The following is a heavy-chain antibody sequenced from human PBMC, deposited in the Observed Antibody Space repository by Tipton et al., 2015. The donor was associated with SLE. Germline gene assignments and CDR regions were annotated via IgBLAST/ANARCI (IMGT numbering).Heavy chain of an antibody. J-gene: IGHJ4*02. V-gene: IGHV3-74*01. Sequence: SLRLSCAASGFTFSSYWMHWVRQAPGKGLVWVSHINSDGSSTSYADSVKGRFTISRDNAKNTLYLQMNSLRAEDTAVYYCARGGDVDYWGQGTLVTVSS. CDR2: INSDGSST. CDR1: GFTFSSYW. CDR3: ARGGDVDY. D-gene: IGHD3-16*01.